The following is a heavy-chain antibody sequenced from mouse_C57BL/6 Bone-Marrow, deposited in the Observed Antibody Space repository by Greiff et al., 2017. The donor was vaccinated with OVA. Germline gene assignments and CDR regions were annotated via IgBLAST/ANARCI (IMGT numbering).Heavy chain of an antibody. CDR3: ARVGYFFAY. J-gene: IGHJ3*01. CDR1: GYTFTSYG. Sequence: VQLQESGAELARPGASVKLSCTASGYTFTSYGISWVKQRPGQGLEWIGEIYPRGGSTYYNETFKGKATLTADKSYSTAYMELRSLTSEDSAVYFCARVGYFFAYWGQGTLVTVSA. V-gene: IGHV1-81*01. CDR2: IYPRGGST. D-gene: IGHD2-3*01.